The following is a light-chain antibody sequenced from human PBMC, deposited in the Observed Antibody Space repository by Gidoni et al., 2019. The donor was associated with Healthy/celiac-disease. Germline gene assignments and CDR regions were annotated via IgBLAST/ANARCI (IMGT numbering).Light chain of an antibody. Sequence: EIVLTQPPGTLSLSPGERATLSCRASQRVSSSYLACYQQKPGQAPRRLIYGAASRATGIPDWFSGSGSGTNFTLTISRLEPEDYAVYYCQQYGSSPPITFGQGTRLEIK. CDR1: QRVSSSY. J-gene: IGKJ5*01. V-gene: IGKV3-20*01. CDR3: QQYGSSPPIT. CDR2: GAA.